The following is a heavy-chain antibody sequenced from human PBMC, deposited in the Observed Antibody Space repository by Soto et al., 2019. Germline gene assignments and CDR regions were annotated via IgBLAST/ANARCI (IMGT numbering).Heavy chain of an antibody. D-gene: IGHD3-3*01. Sequence: SGPTLVNPTQTLTLTCTFSGFSLSTSGVGVGWIRQPPGKALEWLALIYWDDDKRYSPSLKSRLTITKDTSKNQVVPTMTNMDPVDTATYYCARLSITYYDFWSGYPNWFDPWGQGTLVTVSS. V-gene: IGHV2-5*02. CDR2: IYWDDDK. CDR1: GFSLSTSGVG. CDR3: ARLSITYYDFWSGYPNWFDP. J-gene: IGHJ5*02.